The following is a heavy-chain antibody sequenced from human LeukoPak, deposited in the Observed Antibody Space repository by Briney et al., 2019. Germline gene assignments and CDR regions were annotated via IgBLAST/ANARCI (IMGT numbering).Heavy chain of an antibody. V-gene: IGHV4-34*01. CDR2: INHSGST. CDR1: GGSFSGYY. Sequence: SETLSLTCAVYGGSFSGYYWSWIRQPPGKGVEWIGEINHSGSTNYNPSLKSRVTISVDTSKNQFSLKLSSVTAADTAVYYCARAYRRNSSSWLGGYNWFDPWGQGTLVTVSS. D-gene: IGHD6-13*01. CDR3: ARAYRRNSSSWLGGYNWFDP. J-gene: IGHJ5*02.